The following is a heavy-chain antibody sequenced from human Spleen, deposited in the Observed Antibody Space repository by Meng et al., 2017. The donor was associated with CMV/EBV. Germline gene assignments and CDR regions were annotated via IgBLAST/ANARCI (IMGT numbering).Heavy chain of an antibody. CDR2: MNPNSGNT. CDR3: ARGTPHYYGSAYFDY. Sequence: SGYTFTSYDITWVRQATGQGLEWMGWMNPNSGNTGYAQKFQGRVTMTRNTSISTAYMELSSLRSEDTAVYYCARGTPHYYGSAYFDYWGQGTLVTVSS. J-gene: IGHJ4*02. V-gene: IGHV1-8*01. CDR1: GYTFTSYD. D-gene: IGHD3-10*01.